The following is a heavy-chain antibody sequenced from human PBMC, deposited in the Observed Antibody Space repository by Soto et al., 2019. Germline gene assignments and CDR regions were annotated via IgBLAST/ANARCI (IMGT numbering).Heavy chain of an antibody. J-gene: IGHJ3*02. Sequence: PGGSLRLSCAPSGFTFSSYGMHWARQAPGKGLEWVAVIWYDGSNKVYADSVKGRFTISRDNSKNTLYLQMNSLRAEDTAVYYCARDLSGDYGALDTWGQGTMVTDSS. CDR1: GFTFSSYG. V-gene: IGHV3-33*01. CDR3: ARDLSGDYGALDT. CDR2: IWYDGSNK. D-gene: IGHD4-17*01.